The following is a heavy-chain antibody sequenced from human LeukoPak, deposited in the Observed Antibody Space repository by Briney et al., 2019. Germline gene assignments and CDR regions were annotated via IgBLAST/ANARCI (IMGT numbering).Heavy chain of an antibody. CDR1: GFTFSTYW. J-gene: IGHJ4*02. CDR3: AKDLGSSGWYIDY. Sequence: GGSLRLSCSASGFTFSTYWMHWVRQAPGKGLVWVSRINGDGSITSYADSVKGRFTISRDNSKNTLYLQMNSLRAEDTAVYYCAKDLGSSGWYIDYWGQGTLVTVSS. V-gene: IGHV3-74*01. D-gene: IGHD6-19*01. CDR2: INGDGSIT.